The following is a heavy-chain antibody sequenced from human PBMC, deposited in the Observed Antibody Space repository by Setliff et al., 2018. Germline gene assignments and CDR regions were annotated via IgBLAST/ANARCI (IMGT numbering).Heavy chain of an antibody. CDR1: GGTFSSYA. J-gene: IGHJ6*02. CDR2: IIPTFGTA. Sequence: SVKVSCKASGGTFSSYAISWVRQAPGQGLEWMGGIIPTFGTANYAQKFQGRVTITTDESTSTAYMELSSLRSEDTAVYYCARGAYYYYYGMDVWGQGTTVTVSS. V-gene: IGHV1-69*05. CDR3: ARGAYYYYYGMDV.